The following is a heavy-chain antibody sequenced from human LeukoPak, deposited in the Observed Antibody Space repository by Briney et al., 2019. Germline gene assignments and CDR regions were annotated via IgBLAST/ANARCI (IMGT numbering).Heavy chain of an antibody. CDR1: GYTFTSYG. J-gene: IGHJ4*02. CDR3: ARDMWGDSSGYYYNY. CDR2: ISAYNGNT. D-gene: IGHD3-22*01. Sequence: GASVKVSCKACGYTFTSYGISWVRQAPGQGLDWMGWISAYNGNTNYAQKLQGRVIMTTDTSTSTAYMELRSLRSDDTAVYYCARDMWGDSSGYYYNYWGQGTMVTVSS. V-gene: IGHV1-18*01.